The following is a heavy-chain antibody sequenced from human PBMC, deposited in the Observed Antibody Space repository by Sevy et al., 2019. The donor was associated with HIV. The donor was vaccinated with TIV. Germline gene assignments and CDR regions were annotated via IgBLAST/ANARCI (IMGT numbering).Heavy chain of an antibody. D-gene: IGHD3-3*01. J-gene: IGHJ6*02. CDR3: ARHAFIITIFGVSSYGMDV. CDR1: GGSISSSSYY. Sequence: SETLSLTCTVSGGSISSSSYYWGWIRQPPGKGLEWIGSIYYSGSTYYNPSLKSRVTISVGTSKNQFSLRLSSVTAADTAVYYCARHAFIITIFGVSSYGMDVWGQGTTVTVS. V-gene: IGHV4-39*01. CDR2: IYYSGST.